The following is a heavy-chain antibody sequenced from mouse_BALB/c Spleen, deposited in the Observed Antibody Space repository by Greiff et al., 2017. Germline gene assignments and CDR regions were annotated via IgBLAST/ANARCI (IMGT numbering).Heavy chain of an antibody. D-gene: IGHD2-12*01. Sequence: QVQLKASGPGLVAPSQSLSITCSVTGFSLTDDGVSWSRQPLAKGLEWLGVILGGGSTYNNSALQSRLSISKDNSKSQVFLKMNSLQTVDTAMYYSAKHRKDDYWFAYWGQGTLVTVSA. V-gene: IGHV2-6-5*01. CDR1: GFSLTDDG. J-gene: IGHJ3*01. CDR3: AKHRKDDYWFAY. CDR2: ILGGGST.